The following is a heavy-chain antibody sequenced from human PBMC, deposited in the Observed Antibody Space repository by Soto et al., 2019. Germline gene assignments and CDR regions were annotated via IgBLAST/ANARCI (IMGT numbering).Heavy chain of an antibody. D-gene: IGHD1-1*01. V-gene: IGHV3-30*18. CDR1: GFAFSSYG. J-gene: IGHJ3*02. CDR3: AKVQLERDDTILGSFDI. CDR2: ISDDGSNK. Sequence: QVQLVESGGGVVQPGRSLRLSCAASGFAFSSYGMYWVRQAPSKRLQWVAVISDDGSNKYYADSVKGRFTISRDNSKNTLYLQMNSLRAEDTAVYYCAKVQLERDDTILGSFDIWGQGTMVTVSS.